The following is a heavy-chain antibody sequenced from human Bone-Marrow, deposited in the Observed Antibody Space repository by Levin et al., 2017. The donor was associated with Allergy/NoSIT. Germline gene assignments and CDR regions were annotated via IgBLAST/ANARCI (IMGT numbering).Heavy chain of an antibody. Sequence: PGGSLRLSCAASGFTFSSYAMHWVRQAPGKGLEWVSGISCDSSSIYYADSVKGRFTISRDNAKNSLYLQMNSLRAEDTAVYYCARRARKGYYVDYWGQGTLVTVSS. V-gene: IGHV3-48*01. CDR2: ISCDSSSI. CDR3: ARRARKGYYVDY. CDR1: GFTFSSYA. J-gene: IGHJ4*02.